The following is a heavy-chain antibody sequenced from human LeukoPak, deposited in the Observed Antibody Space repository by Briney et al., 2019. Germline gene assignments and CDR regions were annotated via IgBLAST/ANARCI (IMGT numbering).Heavy chain of an antibody. D-gene: IGHD5-12*01. CDR1: GFTFSSYW. Sequence: GGSLRPSCAASGFTFSSYWMSWVRQAPGKGLEWVANIKQDGSEKYYVDSVKGRFTISRDNAKNSLYLQMNSLRAEDTAVYYCARDLDYQVATIFYYYYGMDVWGQGTTVTVSS. V-gene: IGHV3-7*01. J-gene: IGHJ6*02. CDR2: IKQDGSEK. CDR3: ARDLDYQVATIFYYYYGMDV.